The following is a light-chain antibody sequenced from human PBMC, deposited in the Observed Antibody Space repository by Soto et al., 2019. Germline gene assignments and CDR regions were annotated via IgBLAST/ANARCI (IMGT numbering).Light chain of an antibody. CDR2: AAS. J-gene: IGKJ5*01. Sequence: DIQITQSPSSLSASVGDAVTITCRASQSVSGWLAWYQQKPGKAPNLLMYAASTLQSGVPSRFSGGESGTEYTLTISSLQPEDSATYYCQQLYIFPLTFGQGTRLEIK. CDR3: QQLYIFPLT. CDR1: QSVSGW. V-gene: IGKV1-9*01.